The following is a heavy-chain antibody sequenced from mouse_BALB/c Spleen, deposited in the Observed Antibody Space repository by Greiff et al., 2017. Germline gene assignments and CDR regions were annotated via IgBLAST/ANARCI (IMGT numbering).Heavy chain of an antibody. D-gene: IGHD1-1*01. V-gene: IGHV1-87*01. CDR3: AGGSSSYYFDY. CDR1: GYTFTSYW. Sequence: QVHVKQSGAELARPGASVKLSCKASGYTFTSYWMQWVKQRPGQGLEWIGAIYPGDGDTRYTQKFKGKATLTADKSSSTAYMQLSSLASEDSAVYYCAGGSSSYYFDYWGQGTTLTVSS. J-gene: IGHJ2*01. CDR2: IYPGDGDT.